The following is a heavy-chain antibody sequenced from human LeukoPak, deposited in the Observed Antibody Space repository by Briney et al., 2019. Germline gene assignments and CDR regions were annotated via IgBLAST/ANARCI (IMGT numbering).Heavy chain of an antibody. V-gene: IGHV3-30*18. J-gene: IGHJ4*02. CDR1: GFPLTSFG. D-gene: IGHD3-22*01. Sequence: GRSLRLSCGVPGFPLTSFGMPWGRQAPGKGLEGGEGISYDGSNKYYADSVKGRFTISRDNSKNTLYLQMNSLRAEDTAVYYCAKASYYYDSSGYYFSYWGQGTLVTVSS. CDR2: ISYDGSNK. CDR3: AKASYYYDSSGYYFSY.